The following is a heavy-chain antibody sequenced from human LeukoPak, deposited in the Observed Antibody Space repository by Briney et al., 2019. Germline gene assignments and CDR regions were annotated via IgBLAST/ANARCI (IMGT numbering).Heavy chain of an antibody. Sequence: GGSLRLSCEAPGLPFRSYWMHWVRKVPGKGLFWVSRINSDGSSTSYADSVKGRFTISRDNAKNTLYLQMNSLRAEDTAVYYCASESGSYLGAFDIWGQGTMVTVSS. V-gene: IGHV3-74*01. CDR3: ASESGSYLGAFDI. CDR1: GLPFRSYW. J-gene: IGHJ3*02. CDR2: INSDGSST. D-gene: IGHD1-26*01.